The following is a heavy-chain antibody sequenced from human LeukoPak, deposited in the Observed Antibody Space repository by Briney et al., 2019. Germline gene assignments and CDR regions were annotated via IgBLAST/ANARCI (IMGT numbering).Heavy chain of an antibody. J-gene: IGHJ4*02. V-gene: IGHV3-74*01. CDR3: ERVGGRSSIGGDY. CDR2: IKSDGSTT. CDR1: GFSFSSYW. Sequence: GGSLRLSCAASGFSFSSYWMHWVRQAPGTGLVWVSRIKSDGSTTNYADFAKGRFTISRDNAKNTLYLQMNSLRAEDTAVYYCERVGGRSSIGGDYWGQGTLVTVSS. D-gene: IGHD3-10*01.